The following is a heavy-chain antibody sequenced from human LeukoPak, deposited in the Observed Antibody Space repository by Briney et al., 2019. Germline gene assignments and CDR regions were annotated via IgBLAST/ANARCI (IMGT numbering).Heavy chain of an antibody. CDR1: GFIFSNYA. CDR2: ISYDGSNK. D-gene: IGHD3-10*01. Sequence: GGSLRLSCAASGFIFSNYAMHWVRQAPGKGLEWVAVISYDGSNKYYADSVKGRFTISRDDSKNTLYLQMNSLRAEDTAVYYCAKGSAWFGELSQWFDYWGQGTLVTVSS. CDR3: AKGSAWFGELSQWFDY. V-gene: IGHV3-30-3*01. J-gene: IGHJ4*02.